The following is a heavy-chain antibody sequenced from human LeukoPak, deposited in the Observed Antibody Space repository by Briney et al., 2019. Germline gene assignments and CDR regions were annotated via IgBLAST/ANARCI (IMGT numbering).Heavy chain of an antibody. Sequence: GSLRLSCAASGFTFSSYGMHWVRQAPGKGLEWVAVISYDGSNKYYADSVKGRFTISRDNSKNTLYLQMNSLRAEDTAVYYCAGLDGMDVWGKGTTVTVSS. D-gene: IGHD3-22*01. J-gene: IGHJ6*04. CDR2: ISYDGSNK. V-gene: IGHV3-30*03. CDR3: AGLDGMDV. CDR1: GFTFSSYG.